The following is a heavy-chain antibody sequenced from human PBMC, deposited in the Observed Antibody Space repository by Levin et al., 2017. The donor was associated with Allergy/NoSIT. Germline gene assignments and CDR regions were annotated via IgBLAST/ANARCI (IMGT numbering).Heavy chain of an antibody. Sequence: GESLKISCEASGFTFSSSAMGWVRQAPGKGLEWVSAISTNSEYIFYADSVKGRFTISRDNSKNRLYLQMSSLRVEDTAVYYCAKGGLQLGYSFDSWGQGALVTVSS. CDR3: AKGGLQLGYSFDS. CDR1: GFTFSSSA. D-gene: IGHD6-13*01. CDR2: ISTNSEYI. J-gene: IGHJ4*02. V-gene: IGHV3-23*01.